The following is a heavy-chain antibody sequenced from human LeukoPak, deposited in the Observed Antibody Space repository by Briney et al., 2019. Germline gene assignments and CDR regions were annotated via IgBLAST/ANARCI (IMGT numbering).Heavy chain of an antibody. J-gene: IGHJ4*02. CDR3: ARDRLVGATKGDY. CDR2: IIPIFGTA. D-gene: IGHD1-26*01. Sequence: SVKVSCKASGGTFSSYAISWVRQAPGQGLEWMGGIIPIFGTANYAQKFQGRVTITADESTSTAYMELSSLRSDDTAVYYCARDRLVGATKGDYWGQGTLVTVSS. CDR1: GGTFSSYA. V-gene: IGHV1-69*13.